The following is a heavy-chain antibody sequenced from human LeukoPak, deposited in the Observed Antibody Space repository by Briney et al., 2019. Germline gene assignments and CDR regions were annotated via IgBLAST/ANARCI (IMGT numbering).Heavy chain of an antibody. CDR3: ATGRIQLWLHYYYYYMDV. V-gene: IGHV1-18*01. CDR2: ISAYNGNT. CDR1: GYTFTSYG. J-gene: IGHJ6*03. D-gene: IGHD5-18*01. Sequence: ASVKVSCKASGYTFTSYGISWVRQAPGQGLEWMGWISAYNGNTNYAQKLQGRVTMTTDTSTSTAYMELSSLRSEDTAVYYCATGRIQLWLHYYYYYMDVWGKGTTVTVSS.